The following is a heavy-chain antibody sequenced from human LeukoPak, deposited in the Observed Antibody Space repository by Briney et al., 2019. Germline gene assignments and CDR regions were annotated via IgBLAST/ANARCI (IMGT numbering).Heavy chain of an antibody. V-gene: IGHV4-59*12. CDR2: IYYSGST. J-gene: IGHJ3*02. Sequence: PSETLSLTCTVSGGSISSYYWSWIRQPPGKGLEWIGYIYYSGSTKYNPSLKSRVTMSVETSKKQFSLKLSSVTAADTAVYYCAREGSAFDIWGQGTMVTVSS. CDR3: AREGSAFDI. CDR1: GGSISSYY.